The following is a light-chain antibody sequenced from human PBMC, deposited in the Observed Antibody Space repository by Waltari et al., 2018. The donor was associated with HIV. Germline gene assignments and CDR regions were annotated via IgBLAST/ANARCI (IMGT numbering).Light chain of an antibody. CDR1: SSDVGFYHY. CDR3: SSYAGSNNLV. V-gene: IGLV2-8*01. J-gene: IGLJ3*02. CDR2: EVN. Sequence: QSALTQPPSASGSPGQSVPFSCTGTSSDVGFYHYVSWYQHHPGKAPKRMIYEVNKRPSGVPDRFSGSKSDNTASLTVSGLQAEDEADYYCSSYAGSNNLVFGGGTKLTVL.